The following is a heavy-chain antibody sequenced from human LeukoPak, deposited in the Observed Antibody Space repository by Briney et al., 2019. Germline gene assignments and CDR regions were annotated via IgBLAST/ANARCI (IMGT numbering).Heavy chain of an antibody. CDR1: GFTFGDYA. CDR2: VRSKAYGGTT. V-gene: IGHV3-49*04. D-gene: IGHD4-17*01. J-gene: IGHJ5*02. Sequence: PGGSLRLSCTTSGFTFGDYAMSWVRQAPGKGLEWLGFVRSKAYGGTTEYVASVKGRFIISRDDSKSIAYLQMNSLKTEDTAVYYCTRDYGDYVQPWGQGTLVTVSS. CDR3: TRDYGDYVQP.